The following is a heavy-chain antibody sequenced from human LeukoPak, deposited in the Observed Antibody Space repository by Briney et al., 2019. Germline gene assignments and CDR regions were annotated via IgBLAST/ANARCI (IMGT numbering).Heavy chain of an antibody. CDR3: ARLCSGGSCYGYYYFDY. J-gene: IGHJ4*02. CDR2: IYYSGST. CDR1: GGSISSSSYY. Sequence: SETLSLTYTVSGGSISSSSYYWGWIRQPPGKGLEWIGSIYYSGSTYYNPSLKSRVTISVDTSKNQFSLKLSSVTAADTAVYYCARLCSGGSCYGYYYFDYWGQGTLVTVSS. V-gene: IGHV4-39*01. D-gene: IGHD2-15*01.